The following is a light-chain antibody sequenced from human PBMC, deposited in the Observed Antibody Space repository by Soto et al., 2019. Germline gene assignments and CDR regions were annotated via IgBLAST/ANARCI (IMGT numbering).Light chain of an antibody. CDR3: KSYAGSNTYV. CDR1: KNDIGVYDF. J-gene: IGLJ1*01. Sequence: QSVLTQPPSASGSPGQSVTISCTGTKNDIGVYDFVSWYQHHPGKAPRLIIYEVVQRPSGVPDRFSGSKSGNTASLTVYGLQAADEAAYFCKSYAGSNTYVFRSGTTVTVL. CDR2: EVV. V-gene: IGLV2-8*01.